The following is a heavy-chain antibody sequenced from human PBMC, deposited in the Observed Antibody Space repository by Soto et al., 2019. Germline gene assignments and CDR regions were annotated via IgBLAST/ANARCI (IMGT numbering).Heavy chain of an antibody. CDR2: INHSGST. V-gene: IGHV4-34*01. CDR1: GGSFSGYY. CDR3: ARRKVQLWGNYYYYGMDV. Sequence: SETQSLTCAVYGGSFSGYYWSWIRQPPGKGLEWIGEINHSGSTNYNPSLKSRVTISADTSKNQFSLKLSSVTAADTAVYYCARRKVQLWGNYYYYGMDVWGQGTTVTVSS. D-gene: IGHD5-18*01. J-gene: IGHJ6*02.